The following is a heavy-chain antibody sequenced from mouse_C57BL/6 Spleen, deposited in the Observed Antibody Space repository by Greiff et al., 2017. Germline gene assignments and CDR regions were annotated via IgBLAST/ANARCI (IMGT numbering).Heavy chain of an antibody. CDR2: IHPNSGST. J-gene: IGHJ4*01. Sequence: QVQLQQPGAELVKPGASVKLSCKASGYTFTSYWMHWVKQRPGQGLEWIGMIHPNSGSTNYNEKFKSKATLTVDKSSSTAYMQLSSLTSEDAAVYYCANSYGDYYAMDYWGQGTSVTVSS. D-gene: IGHD1-1*01. CDR3: ANSYGDYYAMDY. CDR1: GYTFTSYW. V-gene: IGHV1-64*01.